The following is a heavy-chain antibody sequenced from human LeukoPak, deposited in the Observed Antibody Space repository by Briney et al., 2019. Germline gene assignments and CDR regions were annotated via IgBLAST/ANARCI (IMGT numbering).Heavy chain of an antibody. J-gene: IGHJ4*02. Sequence: PGGSLRLSCAASGFTFDDYGMSWVRQAPGKGLEWVANIKQDGSEKYYVDSVKGRFAISRDNAKNSLYLQMNSLRAEDTAVYYCARDFFVRGVITLWGQGTLVTVSS. CDR2: IKQDGSEK. CDR3: ARDFFVRGVITL. D-gene: IGHD3-10*02. CDR1: GFTFDDYG. V-gene: IGHV3-7*01.